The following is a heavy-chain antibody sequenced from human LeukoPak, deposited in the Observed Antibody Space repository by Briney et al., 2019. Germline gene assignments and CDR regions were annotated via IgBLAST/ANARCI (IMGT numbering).Heavy chain of an antibody. CDR3: VKEVPGTTIYH. CDR1: GFIVSSNY. J-gene: IGHJ4*02. CDR2: VFRGDAT. Sequence: GGSLLLSCVASGFIVSSNYMSWVRQAPGKGLEWVSVVFRGDATYHADSVKGRFTISRDTSKNTVYLQMNSLTAEDTAVYYCVKEVPGTTIYHWGQGTLVTVSS. V-gene: IGHV3-66*01. D-gene: IGHD4-11*01.